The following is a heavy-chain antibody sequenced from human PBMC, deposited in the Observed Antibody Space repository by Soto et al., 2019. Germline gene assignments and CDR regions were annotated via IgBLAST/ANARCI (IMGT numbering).Heavy chain of an antibody. CDR2: ISYDGSNK. V-gene: IGHV3-30-3*01. J-gene: IGHJ6*02. CDR3: ARDYARGCSGGSCYADYYYFYGMDV. Sequence: GGSLRLSCAASGFTFSSYAMHWVRQAPGKGLEWVAVISYDGSNKYYADSVKGRFTISRDNSKNTLYLQMNSLRAEDTAVYYCARDYARGCSGGSCYADYYYFYGMDVWAKGPRSPSP. D-gene: IGHD2-15*01. CDR1: GFTFSSYA.